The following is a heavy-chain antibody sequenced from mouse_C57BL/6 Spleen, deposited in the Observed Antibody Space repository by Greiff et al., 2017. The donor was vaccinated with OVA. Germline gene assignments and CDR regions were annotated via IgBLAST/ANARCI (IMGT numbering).Heavy chain of an antibody. Sequence: LVAPSQSLSITCTVSGFSLTSYGVSWVRQPPGQGLEWLGVIWGFGSTTYHSALISRLSISKDNSKSQVFLKLNILQTDDTATYYCAKNYYGSGYFDYWGQGTTLTVSS. D-gene: IGHD1-1*01. CDR3: AKNYYGSGYFDY. CDR2: IWGFGST. V-gene: IGHV2-3*01. J-gene: IGHJ2*01. CDR1: GFSLTSYG.